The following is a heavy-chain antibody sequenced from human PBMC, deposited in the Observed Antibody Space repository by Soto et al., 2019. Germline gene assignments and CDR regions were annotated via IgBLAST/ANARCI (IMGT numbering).Heavy chain of an antibody. CDR1: GFTFSSYS. V-gene: IGHV3-48*01. D-gene: IGHD7-27*01. CDR2: ISSSSSTI. J-gene: IGHJ6*03. Sequence: EVQLVESGGGLVQPGGSLRLSCAASGFTFSSYSMNWVRQAPGKGLEWVSYISSSSSTIYYADSVKGRFTISRDNAKNSLYLQMNSLRAEDTAVYYCASPCPNCGGYYYMDVWGEGTTVTVSS. CDR3: ASPCPNCGGYYYMDV.